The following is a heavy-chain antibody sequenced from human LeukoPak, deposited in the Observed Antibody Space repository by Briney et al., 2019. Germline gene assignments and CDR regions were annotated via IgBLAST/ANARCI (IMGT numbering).Heavy chain of an antibody. CDR2: ITSGSTYI. CDR3: ARSAVGTDY. V-gene: IGHV3-21*01. D-gene: IGHD6-13*01. Sequence: GGSLRLSCAASGFTFSSYAMSWVRQAPGKRLEWVSSITSGSTYIFYADSVKGRFTISRDNARTSVYLQMNSLRAEDTAVYYCARSAVGTDYWGQGTLVTVSS. J-gene: IGHJ4*02. CDR1: GFTFSSYA.